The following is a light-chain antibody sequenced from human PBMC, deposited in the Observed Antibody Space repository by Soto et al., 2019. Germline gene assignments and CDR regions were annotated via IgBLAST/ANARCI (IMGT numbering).Light chain of an antibody. CDR3: QQSYNTPIT. V-gene: IGKV1-39*01. CDR2: AAS. J-gene: IGKJ5*01. CDR1: QTISSH. Sequence: DIRMTQSPSSLSASVGDRVIITCRASQTISSHLNWYQQKPGKAPNLLVYAASSLQSGVPSRLTGSGSGTDFTLTISSLKPEDFATYFCQQSYNTPITFGQGTRLE.